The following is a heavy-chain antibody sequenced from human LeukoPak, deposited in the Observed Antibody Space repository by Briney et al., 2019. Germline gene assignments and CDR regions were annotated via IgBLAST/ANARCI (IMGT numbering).Heavy chain of an antibody. V-gene: IGHV4-34*01. J-gene: IGHJ4*02. Sequence: SETLSLTCTVSGGSISSYYWNWIRQPPGKGLEWIGEINHSGSTNYNPSLKSRVTISIDTSKNQFSLILSSVTAADTAVYYCARGLSDVYWGQGTLVTVSS. CDR3: ARGLSDVY. CDR1: GGSISSYY. CDR2: INHSGST.